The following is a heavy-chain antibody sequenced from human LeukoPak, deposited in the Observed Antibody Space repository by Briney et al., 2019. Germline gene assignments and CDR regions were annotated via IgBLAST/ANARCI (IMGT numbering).Heavy chain of an antibody. CDR1: GYSFTSYW. V-gene: IGHV5-51*01. CDR2: IYPGDSDT. CDR3: ARQSVVITTSDAFDI. J-gene: IGHJ3*02. Sequence: GESLKISCKGSGYSFTSYWIGWVRQMPGKGLEWMGIIYPGDSDTRYSPSFQGQVTISADKSISTAYLQWSSLKASDTAMYYCARQSVVITTSDAFDIWGQGTMVTVSS. D-gene: IGHD3-22*01.